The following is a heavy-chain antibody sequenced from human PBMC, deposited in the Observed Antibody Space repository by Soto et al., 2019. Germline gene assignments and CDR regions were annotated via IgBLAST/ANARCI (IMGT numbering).Heavy chain of an antibody. J-gene: IGHJ3*02. CDR3: ARGKDIFSTNRKAPYAFDI. D-gene: IGHD5-12*01. CDR1: GYTFTGYY. V-gene: IGHV1-2*04. Sequence: GASVKVSCKASGYTFTGYYMHWVRQAPGQGLEWMGWINPNSGGTNYAQKFQGWVTMTRDTSISTAYMELSRLRSDDTAVYYCARGKDIFSTNRKAPYAFDIWGQGTMGTVSS. CDR2: INPNSGGT.